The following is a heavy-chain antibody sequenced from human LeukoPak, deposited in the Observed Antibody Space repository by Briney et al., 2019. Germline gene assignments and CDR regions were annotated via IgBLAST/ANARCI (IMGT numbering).Heavy chain of an antibody. CDR2: ISAYNGNT. CDR3: ATRYYYESSGRADY. J-gene: IGHJ4*02. Sequence: GPSVKPSCKASVYTFTSYGISWVRQAPGQGLEWMGWISAYNGNTNYAQKLQGRVTMTTDTSTSTAYMELRSLRSDDTAVYYCATRYYYESSGRADYWGQGTMVTDSS. CDR1: VYTFTSYG. V-gene: IGHV1-18*01. D-gene: IGHD3-22*01.